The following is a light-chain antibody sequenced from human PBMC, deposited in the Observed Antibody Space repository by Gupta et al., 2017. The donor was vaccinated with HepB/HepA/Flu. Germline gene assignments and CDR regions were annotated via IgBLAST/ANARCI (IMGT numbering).Light chain of an antibody. CDR2: AAS. J-gene: IGKJ5*01. Sequence: DIQMTQSPSSLSASVGDRVTITCRASQTISSSVNWYQQRPGKAPNLLIYAASNLQSGVLSRFSGSGSGTDFTLTISSLQPEDFATYYCQQSYSTPITFGQGTRLDIK. CDR3: QQSYSTPIT. CDR1: QTISSS. V-gene: IGKV1-39*01.